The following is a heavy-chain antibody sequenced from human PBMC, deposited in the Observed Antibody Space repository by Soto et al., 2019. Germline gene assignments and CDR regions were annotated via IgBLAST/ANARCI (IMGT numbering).Heavy chain of an antibody. Sequence: GASVKVSCKASGYTFTSYYMHWVRQAPGQGLEWMGIINPSGGSTTFAQKFQGRVTLTRDTSASTAYMELSSLRSEDTAVYYCARSPGAAVDWFDPWGQGTLVTVSS. CDR1: GYTFTSYY. CDR2: INPSGGST. D-gene: IGHD6-13*01. J-gene: IGHJ5*02. CDR3: ARSPGAAVDWFDP. V-gene: IGHV1-46*01.